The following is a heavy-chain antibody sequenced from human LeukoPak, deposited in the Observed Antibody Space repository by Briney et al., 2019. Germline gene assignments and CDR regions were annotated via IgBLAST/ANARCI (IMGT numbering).Heavy chain of an antibody. CDR1: GSTFSSYA. CDR3: AKLRFLEWFTPGAFDI. D-gene: IGHD3-3*01. Sequence: GGSLRLSCAASGSTFSSYAMSWVRQAPGKGLEWVSAISGSGGSTYYADSVKGRFTISRDNSKNTLYLQMNSLRAEDTAVYYCAKLRFLEWFTPGAFDIWGQGTMVTVSS. CDR2: ISGSGGST. J-gene: IGHJ3*02. V-gene: IGHV3-23*01.